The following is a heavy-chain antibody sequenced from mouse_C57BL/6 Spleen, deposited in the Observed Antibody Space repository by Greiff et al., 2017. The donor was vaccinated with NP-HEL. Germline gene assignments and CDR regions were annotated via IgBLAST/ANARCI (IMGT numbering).Heavy chain of an antibody. J-gene: IGHJ1*03. CDR1: GYTFTDYY. Sequence: EVQLQQSGPVLVKPGASVKMSCKASGYTFTDYYMNWVKQSHGKSLEWIGVINPYNGGTSYNQKFKGTATLTVDKSSSTAYMELNSLTSEDSAVYYCARSEGSYYSNYGYFDVWGTGTTVTVSS. D-gene: IGHD2-5*01. CDR3: ARSEGSYYSNYGYFDV. V-gene: IGHV1-19*01. CDR2: INPYNGGT.